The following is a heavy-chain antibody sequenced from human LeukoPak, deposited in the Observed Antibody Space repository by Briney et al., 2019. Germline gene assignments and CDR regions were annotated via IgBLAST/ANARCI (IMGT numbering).Heavy chain of an antibody. V-gene: IGHV4-39*01. CDR3: ARRGYYDSRGWFDP. J-gene: IGHJ5*02. Sequence: SETLSLTCSVSGGSISSSSYYWGWIRQPPGKGLEWIVSIYYSGSTYYNPSLKSRVTISVDTSKNQFSLKMSSVTAADTAVYYCARRGYYDSRGWFDPWGQGTLVTVSS. D-gene: IGHD3-22*01. CDR2: IYYSGST. CDR1: GGSISSSSYY.